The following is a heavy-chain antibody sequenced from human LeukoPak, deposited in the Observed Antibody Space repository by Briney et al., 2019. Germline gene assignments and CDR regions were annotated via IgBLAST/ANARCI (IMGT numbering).Heavy chain of an antibody. J-gene: IGHJ6*03. V-gene: IGHV4-34*01. CDR2: INHSGST. D-gene: IGHD4-11*01. Sequence: SETLSLTCAVYGGSFSGYYWSWIRQPPGKGLEWIGEINHSGSTNYNPSLKSRVTISVDTSKNQFSLKLSSVTAADTAVYYCARDGGYSNPYYYYYYYMDVWGKGTTVTVSS. CDR1: GGSFSGYY. CDR3: ARDGGYSNPYYYYYYYMDV.